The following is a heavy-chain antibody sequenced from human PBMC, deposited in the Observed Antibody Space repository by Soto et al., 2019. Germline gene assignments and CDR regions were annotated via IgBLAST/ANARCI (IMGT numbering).Heavy chain of an antibody. J-gene: IGHJ4*02. CDR2: IYYSGST. CDR1: GGSVSSGSYY. D-gene: IGHD4-17*01. V-gene: IGHV4-61*01. Sequence: QVQLQESGPGLVKPSETLSLTCTVSGGSVSSGSYYWSWIRQPPGKGLEWIGYIYYSGSTNYNPSVKGRVTISVDTSKNQFSLKLSSVSAADTAVYYCARAILGYGDYSDYWGQGTLVTVSS. CDR3: ARAILGYGDYSDY.